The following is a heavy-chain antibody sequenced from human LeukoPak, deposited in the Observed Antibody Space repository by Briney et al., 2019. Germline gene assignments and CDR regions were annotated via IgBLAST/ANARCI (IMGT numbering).Heavy chain of an antibody. CDR2: TTGSGRSS. V-gene: IGHV3-23*01. D-gene: IGHD2-8*01. CDR3: ATGRIVLMVYAPLDY. J-gene: IGHJ4*02. CDR1: GFSFSNYG. Sequence: PGGSLRLSCVASGFSFSNYGMSWVRQAPGKGLEWVAATTGSGRSSYYADSMKGRFTISRDNSKDTLYLQMNGLRVEDTAVYYCATGRIVLMVYAPLDYWGQGTLVTVSS.